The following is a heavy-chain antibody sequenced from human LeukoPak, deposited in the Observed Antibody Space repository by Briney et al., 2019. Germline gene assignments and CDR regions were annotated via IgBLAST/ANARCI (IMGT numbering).Heavy chain of an antibody. CDR3: ARGGVVYAIGRIDY. CDR2: INHSGST. Sequence: PSETLSLTCAVYGGSFSGYYWSWIRQPPGKGLEWIGEINHSGSTNYNPSLKSRVTISVDTSKNQFSLKLSSVTAAGTAVYYCARGGVVYAIGRIDYWGQGTLVTVSS. J-gene: IGHJ4*02. CDR1: GGSFSGYY. D-gene: IGHD2-8*02. V-gene: IGHV4-34*01.